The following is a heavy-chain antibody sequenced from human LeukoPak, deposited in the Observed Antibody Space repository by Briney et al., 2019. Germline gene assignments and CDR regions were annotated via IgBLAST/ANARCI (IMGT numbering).Heavy chain of an antibody. CDR2: TSSSGSYI. V-gene: IGHV3-21*01. D-gene: IGHD6-13*01. Sequence: KPGGSLRLSCAASGFTFSSYSMNWVRQAPGKGLEWVSSTSSSGSYIYYADSVKGRFTISRDNAKNSLYLQMNSLRAEDTAVYYCARDGAAAGTVTDYWGQGTLVTVSS. CDR1: GFTFSSYS. CDR3: ARDGAAAGTVTDY. J-gene: IGHJ4*02.